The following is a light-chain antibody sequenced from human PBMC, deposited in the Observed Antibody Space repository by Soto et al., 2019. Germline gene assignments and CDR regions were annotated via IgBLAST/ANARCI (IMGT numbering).Light chain of an antibody. V-gene: IGKV3-20*01. CDR2: GAS. Sequence: EIVLTQSPGTLSLSPGERATLSCRASQTVASNYLAWYQHKPGQAPRLLIYGASSRASGIPDRFSGSGSGTDFTLAISRVAPEDCAVYYCQQFDYLITFGQGTRLEIK. CDR3: QQFDYLIT. J-gene: IGKJ5*01. CDR1: QTVASNY.